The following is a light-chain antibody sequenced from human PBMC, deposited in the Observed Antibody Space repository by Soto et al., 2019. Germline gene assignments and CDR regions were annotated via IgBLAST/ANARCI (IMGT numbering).Light chain of an antibody. CDR1: QSVSSY. V-gene: IGKV3-11*01. CDR2: DAS. J-gene: IGKJ5*01. Sequence: EIVLTQSPATLSLSPGERATLSYRASQSVSSYLLWYQQKPGQAPRLLIYDASNRAAGIPARFSGSGSGTDFTLTISSLEPEDFAVYYCQHRMNWPLTFGQGTRLEIK. CDR3: QHRMNWPLT.